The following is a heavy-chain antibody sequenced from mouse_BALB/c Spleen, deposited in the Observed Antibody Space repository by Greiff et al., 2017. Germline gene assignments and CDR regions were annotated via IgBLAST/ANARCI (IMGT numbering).Heavy chain of an antibody. Sequence: QVQLQQSGAELVKPGASVKLSCKASGYTFTSYDINWVRQRPEQGLGWIGWIFPGDGSTKYNEKFKGKATLTTDKSSSTAYMQLSRLTSEDSAVYFCARLGRAMDYWGQGTSVTVSS. V-gene: IGHV1S56*01. D-gene: IGHD4-1*01. CDR1: GYTFTSYD. J-gene: IGHJ4*01. CDR2: IFPGDGST. CDR3: ARLGRAMDY.